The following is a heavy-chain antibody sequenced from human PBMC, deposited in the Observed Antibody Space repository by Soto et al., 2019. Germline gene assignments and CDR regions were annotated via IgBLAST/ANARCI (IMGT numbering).Heavy chain of an antibody. Sequence: EAQLVESGGGLVQPGGSLRLSCAASGFTFSSYWMSWVRQAPGKGLEWVANIKQDGNEESYVDSVKGRFTISRDNTKNSLFLQMYSLRAEHTAVYYCASWGFIVATNWYFDLWGRGTLVTVSS. D-gene: IGHD5-12*01. CDR3: ASWGFIVATNWYFDL. CDR2: IKQDGNEE. CDR1: GFTFSSYW. V-gene: IGHV3-7*01. J-gene: IGHJ2*01.